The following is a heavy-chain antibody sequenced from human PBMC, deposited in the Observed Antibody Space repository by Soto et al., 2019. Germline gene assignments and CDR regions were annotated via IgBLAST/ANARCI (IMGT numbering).Heavy chain of an antibody. V-gene: IGHV3-30-3*01. J-gene: IGHJ3*01. D-gene: IGHD2-2*02. CDR1: GFTFSSYA. CDR3: ARGDKDIVVVPAAIQG. CDR2: IPYDGSNK. Sequence: SLRLSCAASGFTFSSYAMHWVRQAPGKGLEWVAVIPYDGSNKYYADSVKGRFTISRDNSKNTLYLQMNSLRAEDTAVYYCARGDKDIVVVPAAIQGWGQGTMVTVSS.